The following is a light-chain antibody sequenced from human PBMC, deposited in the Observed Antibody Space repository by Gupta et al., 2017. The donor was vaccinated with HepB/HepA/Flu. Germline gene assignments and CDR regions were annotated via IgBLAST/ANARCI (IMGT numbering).Light chain of an antibody. CDR3: QQYSSSPFT. Sequence: EIVFTQSPGTLSLSPGERATLSCIASQSVRSTYLAWYQQKPGQAPRLFIYGASNRATGIPDRFSGSGSGTEFTLTISRREPEDFAVYYCQQYSSSPFTFGQGTHVDIK. J-gene: IGKJ5*01. CDR1: QSVRSTY. CDR2: GAS. V-gene: IGKV3-20*01.